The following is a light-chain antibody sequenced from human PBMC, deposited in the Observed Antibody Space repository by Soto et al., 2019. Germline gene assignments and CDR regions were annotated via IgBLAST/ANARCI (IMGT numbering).Light chain of an antibody. CDR2: GAS. Sequence: ENVLTPSPGTLSLSPGERATLSCRASQSVSSSYLAWYQQKPGQAPRLLIYGASSRATGIPDRFSGSGSGTDFTLTISRLEPEDFAVYYCQQYGSSPWTFGQGTKVDI. V-gene: IGKV3-20*01. J-gene: IGKJ1*01. CDR1: QSVSSSY. CDR3: QQYGSSPWT.